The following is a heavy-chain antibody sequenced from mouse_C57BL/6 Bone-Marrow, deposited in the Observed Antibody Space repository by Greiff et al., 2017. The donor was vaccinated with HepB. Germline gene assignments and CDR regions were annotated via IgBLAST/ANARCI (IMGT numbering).Heavy chain of an antibody. CDR3: TTWGWLLHRFAY. D-gene: IGHD2-3*01. CDR2: IDPENGDT. V-gene: IGHV14-4*01. Sequence: VQLKQSGAELVRPGASVKLSCTASGFNIKDDYMHWVKQRPEQGLEWIGWIDPENGDTEYASKFQGKATITADTSSNTAYLQLSSLTSEDTAVYYCTTWGWLLHRFAYWGQGTLVTVSA. CDR1: GFNIKDDY. J-gene: IGHJ3*01.